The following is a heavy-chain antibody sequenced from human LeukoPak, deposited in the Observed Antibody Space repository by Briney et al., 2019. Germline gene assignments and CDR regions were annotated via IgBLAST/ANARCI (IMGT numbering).Heavy chain of an antibody. V-gene: IGHV3-9*01. J-gene: IGHJ4*02. CDR1: GFTFDDYA. Sequence: PGRSLRLSCAASGFTFDDYAMHWVRQAPGKGLEWVSGISWNSGNIGNVDFVRGQFTISRDNAKNSLYLQMNSLRPEDTALYYCAKGTYYYDSSGPPDYFDSWGQGTLVTVSS. CDR3: AKGTYYYDSSGPPDYFDS. D-gene: IGHD3-22*01. CDR2: ISWNSGNI.